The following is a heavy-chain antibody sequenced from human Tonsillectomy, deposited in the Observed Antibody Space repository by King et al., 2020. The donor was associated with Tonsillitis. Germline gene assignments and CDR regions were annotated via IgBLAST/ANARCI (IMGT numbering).Heavy chain of an antibody. D-gene: IGHD7-27*01. CDR1: GYTFTSYD. Sequence: QLVQSGAEVKKPGASVKVSCKASGYTFTSYDINWVRQATGQGLEWVGWMNPNRGNTGYAQKFQGRVTMPRNTSISTAYMELSSLRSEDTAVYYCARALNWGDAFDIWGQGTMVTVSS. CDR2: MNPNRGNT. J-gene: IGHJ3*02. V-gene: IGHV1-8*01. CDR3: ARALNWGDAFDI.